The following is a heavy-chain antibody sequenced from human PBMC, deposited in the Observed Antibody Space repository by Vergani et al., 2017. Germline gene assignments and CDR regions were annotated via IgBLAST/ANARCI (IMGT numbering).Heavy chain of an antibody. CDR3: ARDPIDSSGNFD. Sequence: QLQLQESGPGLVKPSETLSLTCTVSGGSISSSSYYWGWIRQPPGKGLEWIGSIYYSGSTYYNPSLMSRVTISLDTSKNQFSLKLSSVTAADTAVYYCARDPIDSSGNFDWGQGTLVTVSS. D-gene: IGHD3-22*01. CDR1: GGSISSSSYY. V-gene: IGHV4-39*07. CDR2: IYYSGST. J-gene: IGHJ4*02.